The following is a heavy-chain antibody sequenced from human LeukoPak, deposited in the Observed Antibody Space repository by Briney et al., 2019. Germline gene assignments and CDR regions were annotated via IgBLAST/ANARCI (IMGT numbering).Heavy chain of an antibody. CDR3: ARAVGNSGNDY. D-gene: IGHD4-23*01. CDR2: IKQDGSEK. Sequence: GGSLRLSCAAYRFTFSSYWMSWVRQAPGKGLEWVANIKQDGSEKYYVDSVRGRFTISRDNAKNSLYLQMNSLRAEDTAVYYCARAVGNSGNDYWGQGTLVTVSS. CDR1: RFTFSSYW. V-gene: IGHV3-7*04. J-gene: IGHJ4*02.